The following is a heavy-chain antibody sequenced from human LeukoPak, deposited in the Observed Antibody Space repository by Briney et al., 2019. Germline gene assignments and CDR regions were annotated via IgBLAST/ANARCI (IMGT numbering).Heavy chain of an antibody. CDR3: ARSELGYNYYYMDV. CDR2: ISSSSSYI. D-gene: IGHD3-10*01. V-gene: IGHV3-21*01. CDR1: GFTFSSYN. J-gene: IGHJ6*03. Sequence: PGGPLRLSCAASGFTFSSYNMNWVRQAPGKGLEWVSSISSSSSYIYYADSVKGRFTISRDNAKKSLYLQMNSLRAEDTAVYYCARSELGYNYYYMDVWGKGTTVTISS.